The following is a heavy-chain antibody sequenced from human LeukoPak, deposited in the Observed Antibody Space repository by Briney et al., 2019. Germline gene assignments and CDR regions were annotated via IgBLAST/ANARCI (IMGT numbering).Heavy chain of an antibody. J-gene: IGHJ4*02. V-gene: IGHV4-39*01. Sequence: SETLSLTCTVSGGSISSSSYYWGWIRQPPGKGLEWIGSIYYSGSTYYNPSLKSRVTISVDTSKNQFSLQLSSVTAADTAVYYCARGGVTMVRGVIAYWGQGTLVTVSS. CDR3: ARGGVTMVRGVIAY. D-gene: IGHD3-10*01. CDR1: GGSISSSSYY. CDR2: IYYSGST.